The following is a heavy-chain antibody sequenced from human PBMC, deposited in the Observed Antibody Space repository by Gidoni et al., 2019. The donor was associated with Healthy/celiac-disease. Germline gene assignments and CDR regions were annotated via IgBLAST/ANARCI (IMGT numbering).Heavy chain of an antibody. J-gene: IGHJ4*02. CDR2: IKSKTDGGTT. D-gene: IGHD3-3*01. CDR1: GFTFSTSW. CDR3: TTDPFWLGVVNVEY. Sequence: EVQLVESGGGLVKPGGSLRLSCSASGFTFSTSWMSWVRQAPGKGLEWVGRIKSKTDGGTTDYAAPVKGRFTISRDDSKNTLYLQMNSLKTEDTAVYYCTTDPFWLGVVNVEYWGQGTLVTVSS. V-gene: IGHV3-15*01.